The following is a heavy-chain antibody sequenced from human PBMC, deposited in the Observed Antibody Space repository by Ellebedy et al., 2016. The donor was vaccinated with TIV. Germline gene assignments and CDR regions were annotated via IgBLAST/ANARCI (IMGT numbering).Heavy chain of an antibody. CDR3: TRGGPMGENRFFDS. CDR2: MNPKSGKT. J-gene: IGHJ5*01. CDR1: GYTFINCD. Sequence: AASVKVSCKASGYTFINCDIHWVRQAPGQGLEWMGWMNPKSGKTGYAQKFQGRVTMTRNTPINTAYLGLTSLRSDDSAVYYCTRGGPMGENRFFDSWGQGTLVVVSS. V-gene: IGHV1-8*01. D-gene: IGHD1/OR15-1a*01.